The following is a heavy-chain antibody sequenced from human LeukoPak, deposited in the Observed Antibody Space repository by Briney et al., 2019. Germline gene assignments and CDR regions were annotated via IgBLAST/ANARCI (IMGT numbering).Heavy chain of an antibody. Sequence: KTSETLSLTCTVSGGSISSYYWSWIRQPPGKGLEWIGYIYYSGSTNYNPSLKSRVTISVDTSKNQFSLKLSSVTAADTAVYYCARGTGYSSGWSDYWGQGTLVTVSS. CDR3: ARGTGYSSGWSDY. D-gene: IGHD6-19*01. V-gene: IGHV4-59*01. J-gene: IGHJ4*02. CDR1: GGSISSYY. CDR2: IYYSGST.